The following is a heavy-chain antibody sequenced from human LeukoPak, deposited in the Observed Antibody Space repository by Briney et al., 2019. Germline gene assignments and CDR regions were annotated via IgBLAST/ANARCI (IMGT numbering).Heavy chain of an antibody. D-gene: IGHD2-8*01. J-gene: IGHJ5*02. CDR2: INPNSGGT. CDR1: GYTFTSYY. V-gene: IGHV1-2*02. Sequence: ASVKVSCKASGYTFTSYYMHWVRQAPRQGLEWMGWINPNSGGTNYAQKFQGRVTMTRDTSISTVYMELTSLTSDDTAVYYCAKWGGVQFDPWGQGTLVTVSS. CDR3: AKWGGVQFDP.